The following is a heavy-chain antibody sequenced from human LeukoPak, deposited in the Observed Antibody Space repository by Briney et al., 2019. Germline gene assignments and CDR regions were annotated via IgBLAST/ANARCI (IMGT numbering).Heavy chain of an antibody. CDR2: IYPGDSDT. CDR1: GYSFTSYW. Sequence: GESLKISCKGSGYSFTSYWIGWVRQVPGKGLEWMGIIYPGDSDTRYSPSFQGQVTISADKSISTAYLQWSSLKASDTAMYYCARRGGGGYYYGSGSYLFDYWGQGTLVTVSS. J-gene: IGHJ4*02. V-gene: IGHV5-51*01. CDR3: ARRGGGGYYYGSGSYLFDY. D-gene: IGHD3-10*01.